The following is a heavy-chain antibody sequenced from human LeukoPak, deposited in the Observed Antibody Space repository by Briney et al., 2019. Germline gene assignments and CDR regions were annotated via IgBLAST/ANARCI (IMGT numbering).Heavy chain of an antibody. J-gene: IGHJ4*02. Sequence: ASVEVCCKASGYTFTNYGISWVRPAPGQGLEWMAWISANNGNTNYAQKLQARVTMTTDTSTSTAYMELRSLRSDDTAVYYCARDGSGSGRPYYGYWGQGTLVTVSS. CDR2: ISANNGNT. CDR1: GYTFTNYG. V-gene: IGHV1-18*04. D-gene: IGHD3-10*01. CDR3: ARDGSGSGRPYYGY.